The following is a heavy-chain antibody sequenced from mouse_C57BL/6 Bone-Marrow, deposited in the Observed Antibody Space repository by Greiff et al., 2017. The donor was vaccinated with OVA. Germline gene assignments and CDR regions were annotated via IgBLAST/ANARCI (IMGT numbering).Heavy chain of an antibody. CDR1: GYTFTSYW. CDR3: AREDYFDY. CDR2: IDPSDSYT. Sequence: QVQLQQPGAELVRPGPSVKLSCKASGYTFTSYWMHWVKQRPGQGLEWIGVIDPSDSYTNYNQKFKGNATLTVDTSSSTAYMQLSSLTSEDSAVYYCAREDYFDYWGQGTTLTVSS. V-gene: IGHV1-59*01. J-gene: IGHJ2*01.